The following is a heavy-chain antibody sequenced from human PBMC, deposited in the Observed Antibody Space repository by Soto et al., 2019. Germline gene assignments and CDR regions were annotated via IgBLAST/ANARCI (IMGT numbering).Heavy chain of an antibody. J-gene: IGHJ4*02. CDR1: GGSFSGYY. V-gene: IGHV4-34*01. CDR3: ARGVAVAGDY. D-gene: IGHD6-19*01. Sequence: QVQLQQWGAGLLKPSETLSLTCAVYGGSFSGYYWSWNRQPPGKGLEWIGEINHSGSTNYNPSLKSRVTISVDTSKNQFSLKLSSVTAADTAVYYCARGVAVAGDYWGQGTLVTVSS. CDR2: INHSGST.